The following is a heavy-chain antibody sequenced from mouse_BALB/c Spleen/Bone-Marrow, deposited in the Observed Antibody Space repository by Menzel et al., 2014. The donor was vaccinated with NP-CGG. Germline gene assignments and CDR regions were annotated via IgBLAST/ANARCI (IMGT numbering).Heavy chain of an antibody. CDR3: TRSYGSSYEYYFDY. J-gene: IGHJ2*01. CDR2: IYPSDSYT. CDR1: GYTFTSYW. D-gene: IGHD1-1*01. Sequence: QVQLQQSGAELVRPGASVKLSCKASGYTFTSYWINWVKQRPGQGLGWIGNIYPSDSYTNYNQKFKDKATLTVDESSSTAYMQLSSPTSEDSAVYYCTRSYGSSYEYYFDYWGQGTTLTVSS. V-gene: IGHV1-69*02.